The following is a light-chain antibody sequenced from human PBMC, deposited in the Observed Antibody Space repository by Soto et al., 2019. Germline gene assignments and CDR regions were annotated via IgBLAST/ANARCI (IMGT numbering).Light chain of an antibody. CDR2: AAS. Sequence: SQMSQSPSPLSASAGDRVTIPCRAGQNIDTYLNWYQQKPGKAPKVLIYAASRLQSGVPSRFSGSGSGTEFTLTISSLQPEDFATYYCQQLNSFPLTFGGGTKVDI. J-gene: IGKJ4*01. CDR1: QNIDTY. CDR3: QQLNSFPLT. V-gene: IGKV1-39*01.